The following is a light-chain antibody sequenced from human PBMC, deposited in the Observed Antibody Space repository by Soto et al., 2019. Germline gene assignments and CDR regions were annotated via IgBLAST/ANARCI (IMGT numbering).Light chain of an antibody. CDR3: MQALQTPAT. CDR2: LGS. CDR1: QSLLHSNGYNY. Sequence: DIVMTQSPLSLPVTPGEPASISCRSSQSLLHSNGYNYLDWYLQKPGQSPQLLIYLGSNRASGVPERFSGSGSGTAFTLKISRVEAEDVGVYYCMQALQTPATFGQGTKVEI. J-gene: IGKJ1*01. V-gene: IGKV2-28*01.